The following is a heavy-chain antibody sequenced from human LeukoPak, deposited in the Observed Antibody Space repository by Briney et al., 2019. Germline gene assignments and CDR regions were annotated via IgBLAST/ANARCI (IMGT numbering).Heavy chain of an antibody. CDR2: ISSSGTTI. CDR1: GFTLSDYY. J-gene: IGHJ4*02. CDR3: AGSALIYSDGNAYLHN. Sequence: PGGSLRLLCAASGFTLSDYYMHWIRQTPGKGLEWISYISSSGTTIYYADSVKGRFTISRDNTKHSLYLQMNTLRAEDTGVYYCAGSALIYSDGNAYLHNWGQGTLVTVSP. D-gene: IGHD3-22*01. V-gene: IGHV3-11*01.